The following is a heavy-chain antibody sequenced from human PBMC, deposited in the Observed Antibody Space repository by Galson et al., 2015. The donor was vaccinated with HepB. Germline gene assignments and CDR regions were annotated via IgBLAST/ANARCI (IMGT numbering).Heavy chain of an antibody. CDR1: GFSFNRNG. Sequence: RPACGGSGFSFNRNGMRWTPQTGGEGLGWVADRACDGTNKYHAGSVKGRFTISRDNFKHTAYLQVNSLTAEDTDIYFCASGYCGRTTCTPTIDYWGQGTLVTVSS. J-gene: IGHJ4*02. V-gene: IGHV3-30*03. CDR3: ASGYCGRTTCTPTIDY. D-gene: IGHD2-2*01. CDR2: RACDGTNK.